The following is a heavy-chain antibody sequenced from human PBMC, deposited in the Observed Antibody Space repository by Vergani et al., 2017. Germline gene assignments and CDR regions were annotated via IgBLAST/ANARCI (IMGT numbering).Heavy chain of an antibody. CDR2: INPNSGGT. V-gene: IGHV1-2*02. D-gene: IGHD2-21*02. CDR3: ARDPRGYGGDPEDYYYGMDV. J-gene: IGHJ6*02. Sequence: QVQLVQSGAEVKKPGASVKVSCKASGYTFTGYYMHWVRQAPGHGLEWMGWINPNSGGTNYAQKFQGRVTMTRDTSISTAYMELSRLRSDDTAVYYCARDPRGYGGDPEDYYYGMDVWGQGTTVTVSS. CDR1: GYTFTGYY.